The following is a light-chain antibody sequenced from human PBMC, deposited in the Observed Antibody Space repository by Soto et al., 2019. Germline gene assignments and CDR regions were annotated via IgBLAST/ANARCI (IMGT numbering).Light chain of an antibody. J-gene: IGKJ4*01. CDR1: QGISSW. Sequence: DIQMTQSPSSVSASVGDRVTITCRASQGISSWLAWYQQIPGKAPKLLIYAASTLQTGVPSRFSGRGSGTDFSLTISSLQPEDFATYYCQPGNSCPLTFGRGTKVEIK. CDR3: QPGNSCPLT. CDR2: AAS. V-gene: IGKV1-12*01.